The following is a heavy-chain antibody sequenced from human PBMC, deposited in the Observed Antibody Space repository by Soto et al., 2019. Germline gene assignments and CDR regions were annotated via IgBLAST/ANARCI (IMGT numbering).Heavy chain of an antibody. J-gene: IGHJ6*02. D-gene: IGHD6-13*01. V-gene: IGHV3-30*18. CDR1: GGSVSSGSYY. CDR3: AKVGIAAAGTQGYYYYGMDV. Sequence: LSLTCTVSGGSVSSGSYYWSWIRQPPGKGLEWVAVISYDGSNKYYADSVKGRFTISRDNSKNTLYLQMNSLRAEDTAVYYCAKVGIAAAGTQGYYYYGMDVWGQGTTVTVSS. CDR2: ISYDGSNK.